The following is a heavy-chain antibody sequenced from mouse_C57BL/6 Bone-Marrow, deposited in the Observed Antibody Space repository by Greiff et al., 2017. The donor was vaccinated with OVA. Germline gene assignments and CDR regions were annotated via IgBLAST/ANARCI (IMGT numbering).Heavy chain of an antibody. Sequence: QVQLQQSGPELVKPGASVKISCKASGYAFSSSWMNWVKQRPGKGLEWIGRIYPGDGDTNYTGKFQGKATLTADTSSRHAYMQHSNRTSEDAAVYFCARYGISVAWCAYWGQVTLVTLCA. D-gene: IGHD1-1*01. CDR2: IYPGDGDT. J-gene: IGHJ3*01. CDR3: ARYGISVAWCAY. CDR1: GYAFSSSW. V-gene: IGHV1-82*01.